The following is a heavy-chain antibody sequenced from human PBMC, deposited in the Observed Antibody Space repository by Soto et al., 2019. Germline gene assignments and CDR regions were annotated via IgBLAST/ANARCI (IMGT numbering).Heavy chain of an antibody. Sequence: SETLSLTCTVSGGSISSSSYYWGWIRQPPGKGLEWIGSIYYSGSTYYNPSLKSRVTISVDTSKNQFSLKLSSVTAADTAVYYCATRGNEDDILTGYYTEQYFDYWGQGTLVTVSS. CDR3: ATRGNEDDILTGYYTEQYFDY. J-gene: IGHJ4*02. CDR2: IYYSGST. V-gene: IGHV4-39*01. CDR1: GGSISSSSYY. D-gene: IGHD3-9*01.